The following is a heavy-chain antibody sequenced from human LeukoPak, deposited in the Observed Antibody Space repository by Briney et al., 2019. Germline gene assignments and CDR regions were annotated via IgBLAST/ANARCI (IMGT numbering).Heavy chain of an antibody. Sequence: PSETLSLTCTVSGGSISGSTYYWGWIRQPPGKGLEWIGEINHSGSTNYNPSLKSRVTISVDTSKNQFSLKLSSVTAADTAVYYCARGTTFEEYSYGLYNFKNWGQGTLVTVSS. J-gene: IGHJ4*02. CDR2: INHSGST. CDR1: GGSISGSTYY. V-gene: IGHV4-39*07. D-gene: IGHD5-18*01. CDR3: ARGTTFEEYSYGLYNFKN.